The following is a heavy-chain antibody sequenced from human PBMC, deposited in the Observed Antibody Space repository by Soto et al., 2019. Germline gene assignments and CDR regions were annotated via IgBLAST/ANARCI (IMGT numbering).Heavy chain of an antibody. J-gene: IGHJ4*02. D-gene: IGHD5-18*01. CDR2: IVVGSGST. CDR3: AAYKGDSYGYGSY. CDR1: GFTFTSSA. V-gene: IGHV1-58*01. Sequence: QMQLVQSGPEVKKPGTSVQVSCKASGFTFTSSAVQWVRQARGQRLEWIGWIVVGSGSTDYAQKFQERVNLTRHMSTSTAYMELSSLRSEETAVYYCAAYKGDSYGYGSYWGQGTLVTVSS.